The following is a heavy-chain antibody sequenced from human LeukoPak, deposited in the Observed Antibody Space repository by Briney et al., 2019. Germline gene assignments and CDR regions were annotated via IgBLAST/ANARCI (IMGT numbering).Heavy chain of an antibody. J-gene: IGHJ6*03. CDR1: GGSFSGYY. Sequence: SETLSLTCAVYGGSFSGYYWSWIRQPPGKGLEWIGEINHSGSTNYNPSPKSRVTISVDTSKNQLSLKLSSVTAADTAVYYCARVVDPGGYYYFYYMDVWGKGTTVTVSS. CDR3: ARVVDPGGYYYFYYMDV. CDR2: INHSGST. V-gene: IGHV4-34*01. D-gene: IGHD3-16*01.